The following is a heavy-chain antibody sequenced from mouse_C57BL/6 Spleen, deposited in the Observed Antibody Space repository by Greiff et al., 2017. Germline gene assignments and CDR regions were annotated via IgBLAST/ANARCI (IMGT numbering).Heavy chain of an antibody. Sequence: LQESGAELVKPGASVKISCKASGYAFSSYWMNWVKQRPGKGLEWIGQIYPGDGDTNYNGKFKGKATLTADKSSSTAYMQLSSLTSEDSAVYFCARRVYGNYYFDYWGQGTTLTVSS. J-gene: IGHJ2*01. CDR2: IYPGDGDT. D-gene: IGHD2-1*01. CDR1: GYAFSSYW. CDR3: ARRVYGNYYFDY. V-gene: IGHV1-80*01.